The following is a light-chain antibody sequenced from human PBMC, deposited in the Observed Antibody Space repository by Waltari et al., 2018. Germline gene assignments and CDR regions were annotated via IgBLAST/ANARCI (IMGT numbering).Light chain of an antibody. Sequence: QSALTQPASVSGSPGQSITLSCTGPSSDVGSDNLVSWYQQHPGKAPNLMIYEGSKRPSGVSNRFSGSKSGNTASLTISGLQAEDEADYYCCSYAGSSTWVFGGGTKLTVL. CDR1: SSDVGSDNL. J-gene: IGLJ3*02. V-gene: IGLV2-23*01. CDR2: EGS. CDR3: CSYAGSSTWV.